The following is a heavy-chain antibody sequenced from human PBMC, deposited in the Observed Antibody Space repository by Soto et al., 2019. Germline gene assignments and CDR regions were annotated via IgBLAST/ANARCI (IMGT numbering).Heavy chain of an antibody. CDR1: GGSFRSGGYY. D-gene: IGHD3-22*01. CDR3: AREIVVSHTFDY. CDR2: IYYSGST. J-gene: IGHJ4*02. Sequence: QVQLQESGPGLVKPSQTLSLPCPVSGGSFRSGGYYWSWIRQHPGKGLEWIGYIYYSGSTYYNPSLKSRVTISVDTSKNQFSLKLSSVTAADTAVYYCAREIVVSHTFDYWGQGTLVTVSS. V-gene: IGHV4-31*03.